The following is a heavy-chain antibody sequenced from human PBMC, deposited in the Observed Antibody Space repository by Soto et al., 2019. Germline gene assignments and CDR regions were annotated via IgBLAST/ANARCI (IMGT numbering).Heavy chain of an antibody. V-gene: IGHV4-30-4*01. CDR2: IYYSGST. Sequence: PSETLSLTCTVSGGSISSGDYYWSWIRQPPGKGLEWIGYIYYSGSTYYNPSLKSRVTISVDTSKNQFSLKLSSVTAADTAVYYCAREAAAGPYYFDYWGQGTLVTVSS. D-gene: IGHD6-13*01. CDR3: AREAAAGPYYFDY. CDR1: GGSISSGDYY. J-gene: IGHJ4*02.